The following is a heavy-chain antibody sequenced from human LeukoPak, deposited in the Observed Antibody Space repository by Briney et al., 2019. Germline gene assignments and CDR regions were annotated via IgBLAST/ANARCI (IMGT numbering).Heavy chain of an antibody. D-gene: IGHD6-13*01. CDR3: AKSIASACTNSWYYIDV. J-gene: IGHJ6*03. Sequence: SETLSLTCTVSGYSISTGYYWGWIRQSPEKGLEWIGSIFHSGTTYYNPSLKSRVTLSVDTSKNQFSLRLNSVTAADTAVYFCAKSIASACTNSWYYIDVWGKRTTVTVSS. CDR2: IFHSGTT. CDR1: GYSISTGYY. V-gene: IGHV4-38-2*02.